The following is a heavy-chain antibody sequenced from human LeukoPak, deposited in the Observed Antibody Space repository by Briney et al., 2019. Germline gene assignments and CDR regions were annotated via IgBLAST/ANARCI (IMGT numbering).Heavy chain of an antibody. D-gene: IGHD2-2*01. CDR2: IWYDGSNK. CDR3: ATAAIVVVPAALPYYYYGMDV. Sequence: GGSLRLSCAASGFTFSSYGMHWVRQAPGKGLEWVAVIWYDGSNKYYADSVKGRFTISRDNSKNTLYLQMNSLRAEDTAVYYCATAAIVVVPAALPYYYYGMDVWGQGTTVTVSS. CDR1: GFTFSSYG. V-gene: IGHV3-33*01. J-gene: IGHJ6*02.